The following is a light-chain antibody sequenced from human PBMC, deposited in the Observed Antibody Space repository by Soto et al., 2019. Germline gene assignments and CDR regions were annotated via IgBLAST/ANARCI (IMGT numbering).Light chain of an antibody. CDR3: QQYGSSPGA. CDR2: AAS. V-gene: IGKV3-20*01. J-gene: IGKJ1*01. Sequence: EIVLTQSPGTQSLSPGERATLSCRASQSVTNSYLTWDQQKPGQAPRLLIYAASIRATGIPDSFSGSGSGRDFTLTISRLEPEDSAVYYCQQYGSSPGALGQGTKVEIK. CDR1: QSVTNSY.